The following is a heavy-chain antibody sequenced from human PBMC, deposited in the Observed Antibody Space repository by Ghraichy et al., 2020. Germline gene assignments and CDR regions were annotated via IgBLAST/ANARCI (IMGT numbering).Heavy chain of an antibody. D-gene: IGHD4-17*01. V-gene: IGHV4-4*07. CDR2: IYTSGST. CDR3: AREHDYGDYGTFRLFRSGPSGWFENNDAFDI. CDR1: GGSISSYY. J-gene: IGHJ3*02. Sequence: SQTLSLTCTVSGGSISSYYWSWIRQPAGKGLEWIGRIYTSGSTNYNPSLKSRVTMSVDTSKNQFSLKLSSVTAADTAVYYCAREHDYGDYGTFRLFRSGPSGWFENNDAFDIWGQGTMVTVSS.